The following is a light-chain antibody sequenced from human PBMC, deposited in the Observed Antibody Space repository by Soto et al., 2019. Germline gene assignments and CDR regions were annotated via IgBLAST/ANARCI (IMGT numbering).Light chain of an antibody. V-gene: IGKV2-28*01. CDR3: MQALQTPSIT. Sequence: DIVMTQSPLSLPVTPGEPASISCRSSQSLLHSNGYKYLDWYLQKPGQSPQLLIYLGSNRASGVPDRFSGSGSGTDFTLTISRVEAEDAGVYYCMQALQTPSITFGQGTRLEIK. CDR2: LGS. J-gene: IGKJ5*01. CDR1: QSLLHSNGYKY.